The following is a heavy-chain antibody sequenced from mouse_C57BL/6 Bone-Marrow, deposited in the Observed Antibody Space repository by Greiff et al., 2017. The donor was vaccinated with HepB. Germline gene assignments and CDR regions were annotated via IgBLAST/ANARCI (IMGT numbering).Heavy chain of an antibody. CDR3: ARFRFAY. V-gene: IGHV1-82*01. CDR2: IYPGDGDT. Sequence: QVQLKQSGPELVKPGASVKISCKASGYAFSSSWMNWVKQRPGKGLEWIGRIYPGDGDTNYNGKFKGKATLTADKSSSTAYMQLSSLTSEDSAVYFCARFRFAYWGQGTLVTVSA. J-gene: IGHJ3*01. CDR1: GYAFSSSW.